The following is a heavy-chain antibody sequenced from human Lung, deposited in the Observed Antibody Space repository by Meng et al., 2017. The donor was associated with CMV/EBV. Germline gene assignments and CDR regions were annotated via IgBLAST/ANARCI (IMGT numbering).Heavy chain of an antibody. Sequence: LXCTASPGSISGSGYYWGWIRQPPGKGLEWIGYIYYSGSTYYNPSLKSRLIISVDTSKNQYPLNLKFVYAADTAVYYGVNTGGIPGTTWYFETWVQGNLVTVSS. V-gene: IGHV4-30-4*08. J-gene: IGHJ4*02. D-gene: IGHD1-7*01. CDR2: IYYSGST. CDR3: VNTGGIPGTTWYFET. CDR1: PGSISGSGYY.